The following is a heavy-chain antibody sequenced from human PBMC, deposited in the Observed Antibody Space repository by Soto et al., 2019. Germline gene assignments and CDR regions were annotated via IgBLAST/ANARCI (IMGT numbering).Heavy chain of an antibody. V-gene: IGHV1-8*01. CDR2: MNPGSGNT. CDR1: GYTFTNYE. D-gene: IGHD3-10*01. Sequence: RASVKVSCKASGYTFTNYEISWVRQASGQGLEWMGWMNPGSGNTGYAHKFQGRVTMTRNMSISTAYMELSRLASDDTAIYYCARMASSGSLNWFDPWGQGTLVTVSS. J-gene: IGHJ5*02. CDR3: ARMASSGSLNWFDP.